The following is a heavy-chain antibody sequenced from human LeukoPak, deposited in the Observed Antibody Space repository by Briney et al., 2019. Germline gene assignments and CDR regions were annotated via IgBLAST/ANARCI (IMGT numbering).Heavy chain of an antibody. CDR2: ISSSGSTI. J-gene: IGHJ3*02. V-gene: IGHV3-48*03. D-gene: IGHD3-16*02. Sequence: GGPLRLSCAASGFTFSNYEFNWVRQAPGKGLEWVSDISSSGSTIKYADSVKGRFTISRDNAKNSLYLQMNSLRAEDTAVYYCASGSYRYLAFDIWGQGTMVTVSA. CDR1: GFTFSNYE. CDR3: ASGSYRYLAFDI.